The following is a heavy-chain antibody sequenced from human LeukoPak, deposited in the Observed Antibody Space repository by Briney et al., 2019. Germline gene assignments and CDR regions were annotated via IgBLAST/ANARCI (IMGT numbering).Heavy chain of an antibody. D-gene: IGHD3-22*01. CDR3: ARGRGDDSSGFYPYYFDY. J-gene: IGHJ4*02. CDR1: GGSISSSSYY. V-gene: IGHV4-39*01. CDR2: IYYSGST. Sequence: SETLSLTCTVSGGSISSSSYYWGWIRQPPGKGLEWIGSIYYSGSTYYNPSLKSRVTISVDTSKNQFSLKLSSVTAADTAVYYCARGRGDDSSGFYPYYFDYWGQGTLVTVSS.